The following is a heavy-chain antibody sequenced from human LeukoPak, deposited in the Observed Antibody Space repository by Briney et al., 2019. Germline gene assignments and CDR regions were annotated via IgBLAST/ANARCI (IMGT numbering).Heavy chain of an antibody. V-gene: IGHV3-66*01. J-gene: IGHJ5*02. CDR1: GFTVSSNY. D-gene: IGHD3-10*01. Sequence: GGSLRLSCAASGFTVSSNYMSWVRQAPGKGLEWVSVIYSGGSTYYADSVKGRFTISRDNSKNTLYLQMNSLRAEDTAVCYCARVRYGSGSYVNWFDPWGQGTLVTVSS. CDR2: IYSGGST. CDR3: ARVRYGSGSYVNWFDP.